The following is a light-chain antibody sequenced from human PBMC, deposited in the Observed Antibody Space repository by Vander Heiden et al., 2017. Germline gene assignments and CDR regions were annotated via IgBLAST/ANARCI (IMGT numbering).Light chain of an antibody. CDR2: LDH. Sequence: QSVLTQPPSASGTPGQRVAISCSGRSSTIGSHTVNWYQQYPGAAPKLLIYLDHQRPSGVADRFSGSKSGTSASLASSGLQYEDEADYYCAVRDDNLRAVVFGGGTKLTVL. J-gene: IGLJ3*02. CDR3: AVRDDNLRAVV. V-gene: IGLV1-44*01. CDR1: SSTIGSHT.